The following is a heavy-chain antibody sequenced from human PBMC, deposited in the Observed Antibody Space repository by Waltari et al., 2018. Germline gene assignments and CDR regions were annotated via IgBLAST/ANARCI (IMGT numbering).Heavy chain of an antibody. CDR3: ARDPGPIVGAPDL. Sequence: QEQLVQSGSEVKKPGASVRVSCQASGYTFTDHHLHWFRQTPGQGFEWMGWFNPKNGDSNSAEKFLGRVTMTRDTSINTVYLDLSGLRSDDTAVFFCARDPGPIVGAPDLWGQGTLVTVSS. CDR2: FNPKNGDS. V-gene: IGHV1-2*02. CDR1: GYTFTDHH. J-gene: IGHJ5*02. D-gene: IGHD1-26*01.